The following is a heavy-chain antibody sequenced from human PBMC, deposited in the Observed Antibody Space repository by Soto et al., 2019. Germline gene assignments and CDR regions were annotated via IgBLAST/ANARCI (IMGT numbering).Heavy chain of an antibody. V-gene: IGHV3-33*01. J-gene: IGHJ6*02. CDR2: IWHDGTRK. D-gene: IGHD3-10*01. Sequence: QVHLVESGGGVVQPGGSLTLSCSVSDFAFRLHGIHWVRHTPGKGLEWVAMIWHDGTRKYFRDSVRGRFTISRDSAKNKVYLQMHHLRGDDSALYFCARDRSSSYSYAMDLWGQGTTVTVSS. CDR1: DFAFRLHG. CDR3: ARDRSSSYSYAMDL.